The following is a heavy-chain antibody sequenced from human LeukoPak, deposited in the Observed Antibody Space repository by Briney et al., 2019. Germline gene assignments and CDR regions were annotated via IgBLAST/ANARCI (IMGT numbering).Heavy chain of an antibody. CDR2: ISWNSGTI. J-gene: IGHJ2*01. D-gene: IGHD3-16*01. CDR1: GFIFDDYA. V-gene: IGHV3-9*01. Sequence: PGGSLRLSCVASGFIFDDYAMYWVRQAPGKGLEWVSYISWNSGTIGYADSVKGRFTISRDNAKNSLYLQMSSLRAEDTAFYYWVEGGGDRRGYAPVPWFFDLWGRGTLVTVSS. CDR3: VEGGGDRRGYAPVPWFFDL.